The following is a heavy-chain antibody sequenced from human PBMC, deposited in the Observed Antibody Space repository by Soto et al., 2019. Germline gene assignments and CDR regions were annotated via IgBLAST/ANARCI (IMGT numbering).Heavy chain of an antibody. D-gene: IGHD2-15*01. V-gene: IGHV4-39*01. Sequence: QLQLQESGPGLVKPSETLSLICTVSGGSISSSSYYWGWIRQPPGKGLEWIGSIYYSGSTYDNPSLKSRVTISVDTSKNQFSLKLSSVTAADTAVYYCARQGCSGGGCYQNAEYFHYWGQGTLVTVSS. CDR3: ARQGCSGGGCYQNAEYFHY. CDR2: IYYSGST. CDR1: GGSISSSSYY. J-gene: IGHJ1*01.